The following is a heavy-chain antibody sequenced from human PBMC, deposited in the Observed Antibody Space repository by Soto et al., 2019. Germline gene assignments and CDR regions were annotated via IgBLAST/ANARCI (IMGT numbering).Heavy chain of an antibody. CDR3: ARGPRIAARFYIY. J-gene: IGHJ4*02. CDR1: GGSFSGYY. CDR2: INHSGST. D-gene: IGHD6-6*01. V-gene: IGHV4-34*01. Sequence: KPSKTLSLNCAVYGGSFSGYYWSWVRQPPGKGLEWIGEINHSGSTNYNPSLKSRVTISVDTSKNQFSLKLSSVTAADTAVYYCARGPRIAARFYIYWGQGTLVTVSS.